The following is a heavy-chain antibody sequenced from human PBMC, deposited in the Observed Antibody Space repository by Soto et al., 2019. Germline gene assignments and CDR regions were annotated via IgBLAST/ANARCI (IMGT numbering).Heavy chain of an antibody. CDR3: ARWGTTGGLDV. Sequence: QVQLVESGGGVVQPGTSLRLSCVGSGFTFRSYVIHWVRQAPGKGLEWVALTSYDGTNNYYGDSVTGRFTISRDNSKNTVDLQRDSLRLEDTSLYYCARWGTTGGLDVWGPGTLVSVSS. J-gene: IGHJ4*02. CDR2: TSYDGTNN. V-gene: IGHV3-30*19. CDR1: GFTFRSYV. D-gene: IGHD3-16*01.